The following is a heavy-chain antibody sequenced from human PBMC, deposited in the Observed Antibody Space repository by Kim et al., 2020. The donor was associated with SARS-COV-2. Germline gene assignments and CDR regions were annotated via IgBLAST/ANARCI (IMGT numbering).Heavy chain of an antibody. D-gene: IGHD6-13*01. CDR3: ARGTKGIAAAGTEDY. CDR1: GFTFSSYS. CDR2: ISSSSSYI. Sequence: GGSLRLSCAASGFTFSSYSMNWVRQAPGKGLEWVSSISSSSSYIYYADSVKGRFTISRDNAKNSLYLQMNSLRAEDTAVHYCARGTKGIAAAGTEDYWGQGTLVTVSS. V-gene: IGHV3-21*01. J-gene: IGHJ4*02.